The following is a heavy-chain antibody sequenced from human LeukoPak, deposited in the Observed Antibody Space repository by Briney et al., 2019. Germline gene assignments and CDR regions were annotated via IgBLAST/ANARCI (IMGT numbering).Heavy chain of an antibody. D-gene: IGHD6-6*01. Sequence: GASVKFSCKASGYTFSSYSINWVRQAPGQGLEWMGWISTYNGNTNYAQKLQGRVTMTTDTSTSTAYMELRSLRSDDTAVYYCAKDRWRDGSSSFDNWGQGALVTVSS. CDR2: ISTYNGNT. J-gene: IGHJ4*02. CDR3: AKDRWRDGSSSFDN. V-gene: IGHV1-18*01. CDR1: GYTFSSYS.